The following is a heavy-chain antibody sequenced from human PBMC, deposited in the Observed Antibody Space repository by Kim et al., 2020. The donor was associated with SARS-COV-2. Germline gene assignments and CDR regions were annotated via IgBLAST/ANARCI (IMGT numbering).Heavy chain of an antibody. CDR3: ARDPDDYGDGGISYGAFDI. D-gene: IGHD4-17*01. V-gene: IGHV3-30*01. Sequence: KGRFTISRDNAKNTLYLQMNSLRAEDTAVYYCARDPDDYGDGGISYGAFDIWGQGTMVTVSS. J-gene: IGHJ3*02.